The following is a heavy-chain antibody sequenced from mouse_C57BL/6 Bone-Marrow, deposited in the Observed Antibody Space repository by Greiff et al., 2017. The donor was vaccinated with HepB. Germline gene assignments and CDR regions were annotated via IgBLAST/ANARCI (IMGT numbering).Heavy chain of an antibody. CDR3: TNPYYYGADFDV. Sequence: QVQLQQPGAELVRPGASVTLSCKASGYTFTDYEMHWVKQTPVHGLEWIGAIDPETGGTAYNQKFKGKAILTADKSSSTAYMELRSLTSEDSAVYYCTNPYYYGADFDVWGTGTTVTVSS. D-gene: IGHD1-1*01. V-gene: IGHV1-15*01. CDR2: IDPETGGT. CDR1: GYTFTDYE. J-gene: IGHJ1*03.